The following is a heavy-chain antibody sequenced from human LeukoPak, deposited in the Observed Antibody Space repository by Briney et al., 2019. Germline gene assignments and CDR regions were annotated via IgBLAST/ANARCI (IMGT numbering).Heavy chain of an antibody. J-gene: IGHJ4*02. Sequence: GGTLRLSCAASGFSFSSHGMSWVRQAPGKGLEWVSGIIGGAGSTYYADSVKGRFTISRDNSKNTLYLQMNSLRAEDTGVYYCAKDLNYGDLLDYWGQGTLVTVSS. CDR2: IIGGAGST. CDR1: GFSFSSHG. CDR3: AKDLNYGDLLDY. V-gene: IGHV3-23*01. D-gene: IGHD4-17*01.